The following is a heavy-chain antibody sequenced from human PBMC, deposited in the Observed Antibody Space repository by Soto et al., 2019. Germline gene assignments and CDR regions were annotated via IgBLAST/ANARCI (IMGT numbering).Heavy chain of an antibody. J-gene: IGHJ4*02. CDR2: IYPPNSDT. CDR3: ARHRLYSSSWTTFDY. CDR1: GYNFATYL. Sequence: GESLKISFKGSGYNFATYLICWVRQTPVKGLEWIGIIYPPNSDTKYSPSFEGQVTISAEKSINTAYLQWSSLTASDTDVYYCARHRLYSSSWTTFDYWGQGTLVTVYS. D-gene: IGHD2-2*01. V-gene: IGHV5-51*01.